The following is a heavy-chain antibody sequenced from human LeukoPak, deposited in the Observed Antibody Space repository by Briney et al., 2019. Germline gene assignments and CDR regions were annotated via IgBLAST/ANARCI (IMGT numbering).Heavy chain of an antibody. J-gene: IGHJ5*02. V-gene: IGHV4-34*01. CDR2: INHSGST. CDR3: ARRRCSSTSCYAYRVVVNWFDP. Sequence: SETLSLTCAVYGGSFSGYYWSRIRQPPGKGLEWIGEINHSGSTNYNPSLKSRVTISVDTSKNQFSLKLSSVTAADTAVYYCARRRCSSTSCYAYRVVVNWFDPWGQGTLVTVSS. CDR1: GGSFSGYY. D-gene: IGHD2-2*01.